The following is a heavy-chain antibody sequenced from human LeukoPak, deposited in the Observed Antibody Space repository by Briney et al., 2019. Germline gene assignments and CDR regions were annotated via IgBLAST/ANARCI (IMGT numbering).Heavy chain of an antibody. CDR3: ARGTVAGEYDY. V-gene: IGHV3-66*01. D-gene: IGHD1-1*01. Sequence: PGGSLRLSCAASGFTVSSNYMSWVRQAPGKGLEWVSVIYSGGSTYYADSVKGKFTISRDNSKNTLYLQMNSLRAADTAVYYCARGTVAGEYDYWGQGTLVTVSS. CDR2: IYSGGST. CDR1: GFTVSSNY. J-gene: IGHJ4*02.